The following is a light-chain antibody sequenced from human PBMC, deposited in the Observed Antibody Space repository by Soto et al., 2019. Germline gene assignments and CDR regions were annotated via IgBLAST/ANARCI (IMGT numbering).Light chain of an antibody. CDR1: SSDVGGYNY. J-gene: IGLJ2*01. Sequence: QSVLTQPASVSGSPGQSITISCTGTSSDVGGYNYVSWYQQHPGKAPKLMIYEVSNRPSGVSNRFSGSKSGNTASLTISGLQAEDEDDYYCSSYTTSTPYVVFGGGTKLTVL. CDR3: SSYTTSTPYVV. V-gene: IGLV2-14*01. CDR2: EVS.